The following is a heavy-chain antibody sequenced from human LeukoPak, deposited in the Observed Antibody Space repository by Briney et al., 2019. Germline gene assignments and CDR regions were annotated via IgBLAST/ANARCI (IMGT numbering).Heavy chain of an antibody. D-gene: IGHD3-9*01. Sequence: GXXLRLSCAASGFTFSSYEMNWVRQAPGKGLEWVSYISSSGSTIYYADSVKGRFTISRENAKNSMYMQINSLRAEDTAVYYCARSLVPYYDILTGYWYRHHWGQGTLVTVSS. CDR2: ISSSGSTI. J-gene: IGHJ5*02. CDR1: GFTFSSYE. CDR3: ARSLVPYYDILTGYWYRHH. V-gene: IGHV3-48*03.